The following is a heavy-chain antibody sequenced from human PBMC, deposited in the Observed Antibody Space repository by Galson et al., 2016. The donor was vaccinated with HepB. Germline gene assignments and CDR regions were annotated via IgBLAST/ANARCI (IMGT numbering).Heavy chain of an antibody. J-gene: IGHJ6*02. V-gene: IGHV3-53*01. CDR1: GFTVSSYY. D-gene: IGHD3-22*01. Sequence: SLRLSCAASGFTVSSYYMSWVRQAPGKGLEWVSVIYSGDTTYYADSVEGRFTISRDNSKNTLYLQMNSLRAEDTAVYYCASHSDHSSGYYYGMDVWGQGTTVTVSS. CDR3: ASHSDHSSGYYYGMDV. CDR2: IYSGDTT.